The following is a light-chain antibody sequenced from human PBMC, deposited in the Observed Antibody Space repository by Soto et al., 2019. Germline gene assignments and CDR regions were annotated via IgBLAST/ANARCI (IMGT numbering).Light chain of an antibody. CDR2: GAS. CDR3: QQYGGSPRT. Sequence: EIVLTQSPGTLSLSPGERATLSCRASQSVSTSQLAWYQQQPGQAPRLLIFGASSRATGIPDRFRGSGSGTDFTLTISRLEPEDFAVYYCQQYGGSPRTVGQGTKVDIK. CDR1: QSVSTSQ. J-gene: IGKJ1*01. V-gene: IGKV3-20*01.